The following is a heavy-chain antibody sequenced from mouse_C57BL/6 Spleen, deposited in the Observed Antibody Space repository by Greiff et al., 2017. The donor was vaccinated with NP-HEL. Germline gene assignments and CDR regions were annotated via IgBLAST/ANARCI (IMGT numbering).Heavy chain of an antibody. Sequence: VQLQQSGAELVRPGASVKLSCTASGFNFTDDYMHWVKQRPEQGLEWIGWIDPENGDTEYASKFQGKATITADTSSNTAYLQLSSLTSEDTAVYYCNYGSSLLRAYRGKGTLVTVSA. D-gene: IGHD1-1*01. CDR3: NYGSSLLRAY. J-gene: IGHJ3*01. CDR1: GFNFTDDY. CDR2: IDPENGDT. V-gene: IGHV14-4*01.